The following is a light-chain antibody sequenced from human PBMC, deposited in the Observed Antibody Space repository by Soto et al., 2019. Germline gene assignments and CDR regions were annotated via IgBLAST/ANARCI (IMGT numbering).Light chain of an antibody. CDR3: QQYGSALRT. J-gene: IGKJ1*01. CDR1: QSVRSNF. CDR2: RAS. Sequence: EIVLTQSPGTLSLSPGERATLSCRASQSVRSNFLAWYQQRPGQAPRLLVYRASSRATDIPDRFSGGGSGTDMTRIISSLETKDCAVDYEQQYGSALRTFGQGTKVEI. V-gene: IGKV3-20*01.